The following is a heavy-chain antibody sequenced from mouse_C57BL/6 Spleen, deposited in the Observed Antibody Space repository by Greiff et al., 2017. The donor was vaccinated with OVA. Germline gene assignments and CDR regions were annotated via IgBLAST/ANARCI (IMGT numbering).Heavy chain of an antibody. CDR2: IHPNSGST. J-gene: IGHJ3*01. CDR3: ARVITTVEAWFAY. Sequence: QVQLQQPGAELVKPGASVTLSCKASGYTFTSYWMHWVKQRPGQGLEWIGMIHPNSGSTNYNEKFKSKATLTVDKSSSTAYMQLSSLTSEDSAVYYCARVITTVEAWFAYWGQGTLVTVSA. V-gene: IGHV1-64*01. D-gene: IGHD1-1*01. CDR1: GYTFTSYW.